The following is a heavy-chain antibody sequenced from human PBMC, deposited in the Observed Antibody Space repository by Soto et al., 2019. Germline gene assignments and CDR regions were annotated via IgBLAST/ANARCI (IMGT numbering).Heavy chain of an antibody. CDR1: GGSISSGDYY. V-gene: IGHV4-30-4*01. CDR3: SVIKVKGATFVPP. J-gene: IGHJ4*02. Sequence: PSKTLYITCTVYGGSISSGDYYWSWIRQPPGKGLEWIGYIYYSGSTYYNPSLKSRVTISVDTSKNQFSLKLSSVTAADTAVYYCSVIKVKGATFVPPWGQGSLVTV. D-gene: IGHD3-16*01. CDR2: IYYSGST.